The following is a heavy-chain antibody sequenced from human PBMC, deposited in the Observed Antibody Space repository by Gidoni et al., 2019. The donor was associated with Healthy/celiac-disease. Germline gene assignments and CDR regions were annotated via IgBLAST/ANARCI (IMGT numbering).Heavy chain of an antibody. CDR1: GGTFSSYA. V-gene: IGHV1-69*01. CDR3: ARDPQDCSSTSCPPPYNWFDP. D-gene: IGHD2-2*01. J-gene: IGHJ5*02. Sequence: QVQLVQSGAEVKKPGSSVKVSCKASGGTFSSYAISWVRQAPGQGLEWMGGIIPIFGTANYAQKFQGRVTITADESTSTAYMELSSLRSEDTAVYYCARDPQDCSSTSCPPPYNWFDPWGQGTLVTVSS. CDR2: IIPIFGTA.